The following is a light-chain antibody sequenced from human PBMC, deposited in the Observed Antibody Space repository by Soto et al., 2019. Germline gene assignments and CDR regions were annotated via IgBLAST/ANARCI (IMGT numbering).Light chain of an antibody. CDR3: QQYENLPT. CDR2: DAS. Sequence: IQWTSCPSSLSSSVGDIVSITCRASQGISKFLAWYQQKPGKAPKLLIYDASNLEAGVPSRFRGSGSGTDFTFTISRLQPEDIAPYYCQQYENLPTFGQGTRLEIK. J-gene: IGKJ5*01. V-gene: IGKV1-33*01. CDR1: QGISKF.